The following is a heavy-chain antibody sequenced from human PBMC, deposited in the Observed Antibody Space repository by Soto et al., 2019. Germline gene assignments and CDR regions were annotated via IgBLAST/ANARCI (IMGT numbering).Heavy chain of an antibody. CDR1: GGSISSGDYY. D-gene: IGHD3-10*01. CDR2: IYYSGST. CDR3: ARGLVLLWFGEPQHYYYYYGMDV. V-gene: IGHV4-30-4*01. Sequence: PSETLSLTCTVSGGSISSGDYYWSWIRQPPGKGLEWIGYIYYSGSTYYNPSLKSRVTISVDTSKNQFSLKLSSVTAAYTAVYYCARGLVLLWFGEPQHYYYYYGMDVWGQGTTVTVSS. J-gene: IGHJ6*02.